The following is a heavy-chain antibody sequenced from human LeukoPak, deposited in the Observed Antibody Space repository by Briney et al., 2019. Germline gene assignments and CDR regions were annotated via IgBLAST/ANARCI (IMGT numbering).Heavy chain of an antibody. D-gene: IGHD6-13*01. V-gene: IGHV1-8*01. J-gene: IGHJ3*02. CDR2: MNPNSGNT. Sequence: ASVQVSCKASGYTFTSYDINWVRQATGQGLEWMGWMNPNSGNTGYAQKFQGRVTMTRNTSISTAYMELRSLRSDDTAVYYCARDVAAGGGGAFDIWGQGTMVTISS. CDR1: GYTFTSYD. CDR3: ARDVAAGGGGAFDI.